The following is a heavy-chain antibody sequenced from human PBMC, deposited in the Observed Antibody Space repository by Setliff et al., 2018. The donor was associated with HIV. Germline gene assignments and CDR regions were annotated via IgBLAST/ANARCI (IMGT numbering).Heavy chain of an antibody. CDR3: ARALYGEYGGDLNWLDP. J-gene: IGHJ5*02. D-gene: IGHD4-17*01. CDR1: GYTFTNYD. CDR2: INTNTGNP. Sequence: GASVKVSCKASGYTFTNYDMNWVRQAPGQGLEWMGWINTNTGNPTYAQGFTGRFVFSLDTSVSTASLHIISLKAEDTAVYYCARALYGEYGGDLNWLDPWGQGTLVTVSS. V-gene: IGHV7-4-1*02.